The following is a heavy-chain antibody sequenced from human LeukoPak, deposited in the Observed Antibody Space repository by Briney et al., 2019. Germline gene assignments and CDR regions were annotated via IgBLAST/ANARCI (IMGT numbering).Heavy chain of an antibody. CDR2: IYHSGST. D-gene: IGHD4-17*01. V-gene: IGHV4-38-2*01. Sequence: SETLSLTCAVSGYSISSGYYWGWIRQPPGKGLERIGSIYHSGSTYYNPSLKSRVTISVDTSKNQFSLKLSSVTAADTAVYYCASLTTWVDYWGQGTLVTVSS. CDR3: ASLTTWVDY. J-gene: IGHJ4*02. CDR1: GYSISSGYY.